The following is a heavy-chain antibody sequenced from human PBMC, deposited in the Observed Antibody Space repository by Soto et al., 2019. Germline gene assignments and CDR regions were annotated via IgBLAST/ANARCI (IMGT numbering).Heavy chain of an antibody. CDR3: ARGPPYGSGSLSIDY. CDR2: INHSGST. D-gene: IGHD3-10*01. J-gene: IGHJ4*02. CDR1: GGSFSGYY. Sequence: QVQLQQWGAGLLKPSETLSLTCAVYGGSFSGYYWSWIRQPPGKGLGWIGEINHSGSTNYNPSLKSRVTISVDTSKNQFSLKLSSVTAADTAVYYCARGPPYGSGSLSIDYWGQGTLVTVSS. V-gene: IGHV4-34*01.